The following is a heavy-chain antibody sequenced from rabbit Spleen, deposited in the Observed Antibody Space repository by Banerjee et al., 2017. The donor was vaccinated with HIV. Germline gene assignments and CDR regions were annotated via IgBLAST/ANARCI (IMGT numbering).Heavy chain of an antibody. CDR1: GFSFSNNYV. D-gene: IGHD1-1*01. CDR3: ARDTSSSFSSYGMDL. J-gene: IGHJ6*01. CDR2: IDAGSSGFT. Sequence: QEQLEESGGGLVKPEGSLTLTCKASGFSFSNNYVMCWVRQAPGKGLEWIACIDAGSSGFTYHASWAKGRFTISKTSSTTVTLQATSLTAADTATYFCARDTSSSFSSYGMDLWGPGTLVTVS. V-gene: IGHV1S45*01.